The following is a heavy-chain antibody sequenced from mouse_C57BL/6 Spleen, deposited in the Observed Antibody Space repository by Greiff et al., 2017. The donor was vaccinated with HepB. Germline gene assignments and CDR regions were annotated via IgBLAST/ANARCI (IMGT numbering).Heavy chain of an antibody. V-gene: IGHV5-4*01. CDR2: ISDGGSYT. D-gene: IGHD4-1*01. CDR3: AREGGWDDFDY. J-gene: IGHJ2*01. Sequence: EVKLQESGGGLVKPGGSLKLSCAASGFTFSSYAMSWVRQTPEKRLEWVATISDGGSYTYYPDNVKGRFTISRDNAKNNLYLQMSHLKSEDTAMYYCAREGGWDDFDYWGQGTTLTVSS. CDR1: GFTFSSYA.